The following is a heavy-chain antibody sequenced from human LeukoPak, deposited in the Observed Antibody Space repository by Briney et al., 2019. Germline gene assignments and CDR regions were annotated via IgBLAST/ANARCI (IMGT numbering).Heavy chain of an antibody. J-gene: IGHJ5*02. CDR2: ISAYNGNT. D-gene: IGHD6-13*01. CDR3: AGGRAAAATGWFDP. V-gene: IGHV1-18*04. Sequence: ASVKVSCKASGYTFTSYGISWVRQAPGQGLEWMGWISAYNGNTNYAQKLQGRVTMTTDTSTSTAYMELRSLRSDDTAVYYCAGGRAAAATGWFDPWGQGTLVTVSS. CDR1: GYTFTSYG.